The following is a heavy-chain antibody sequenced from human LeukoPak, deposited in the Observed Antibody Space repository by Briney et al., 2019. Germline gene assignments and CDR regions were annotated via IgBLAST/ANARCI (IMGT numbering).Heavy chain of an antibody. Sequence: PSETLSLTCTVSGGSISSYYWSWIRQPPGKGLEWIGYIYYSGSTNYNPSLKSRVTISVDTSKNQFSLKLSPVTAADTAVYYCARLVAAAGKVDYWGQGTLVTVSS. D-gene: IGHD6-13*01. CDR1: GGSISSYY. CDR2: IYYSGST. V-gene: IGHV4-59*08. J-gene: IGHJ4*02. CDR3: ARLVAAAGKVDY.